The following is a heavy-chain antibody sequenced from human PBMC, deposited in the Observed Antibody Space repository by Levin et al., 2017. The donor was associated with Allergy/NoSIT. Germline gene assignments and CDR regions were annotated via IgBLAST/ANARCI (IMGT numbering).Heavy chain of an antibody. V-gene: IGHV4-34*01. CDR3: ALVNTAAAEY. J-gene: IGHJ4*02. D-gene: IGHD6-13*01. Sequence: NASETLSLTCAVYGGSFSGYHWSWIRQSPGKGLEWIGEINHSGSTNYNPSLKSRVTISVDTSKKQFSLNLSSVTAADTAVYYCALVNTAAAEYWGQGTLVTVSS. CDR2: INHSGST. CDR1: GGSFSGYH.